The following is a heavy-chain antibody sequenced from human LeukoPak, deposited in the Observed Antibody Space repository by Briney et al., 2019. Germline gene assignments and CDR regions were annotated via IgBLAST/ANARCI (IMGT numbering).Heavy chain of an antibody. J-gene: IGHJ4*02. V-gene: IGHV3-30-3*01. D-gene: IGHD3-22*01. CDR1: GFTFGSYA. Sequence: GRSLRLSCAASGFTFGSYAMHWVRQAPGKGLEWVAVISYHGSNKYYADSVKGRFTISRDNSKKTVFLQMNSLRAEDTAVYYCARGMYYYGSSDIGGGYYFDYWGQGTLVTVSS. CDR2: ISYHGSNK. CDR3: ARGMYYYGSSDIGGGYYFDY.